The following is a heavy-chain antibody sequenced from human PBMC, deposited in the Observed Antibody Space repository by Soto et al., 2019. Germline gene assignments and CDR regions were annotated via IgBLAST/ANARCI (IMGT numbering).Heavy chain of an antibody. V-gene: IGHV3-23*01. Sequence: EVQLLESGGGLVQPGGSLRLSCAASGFLFSDYAMSWVRQAPGKGLEWVASITGTGSATHHADSVKGRFIISRDNSENTVYLQMNSLRADDTAIYYYAKDRGLLWFPESSDAFDMWGQGAMVTVAS. J-gene: IGHJ3*02. CDR3: AKDRGLLWFPESSDAFDM. D-gene: IGHD3-10*01. CDR1: GFLFSDYA. CDR2: ITGTGSAT.